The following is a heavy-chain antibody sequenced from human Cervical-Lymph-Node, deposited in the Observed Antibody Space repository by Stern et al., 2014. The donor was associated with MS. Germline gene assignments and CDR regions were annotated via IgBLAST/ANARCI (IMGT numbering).Heavy chain of an antibody. D-gene: IGHD6-13*01. CDR1: GYMFTKFA. CDR3: AKPIGSADHAFDS. V-gene: IGHV7-4-1*02. Sequence: VHLVESGSAMKMPGASVKVSCKASGYMFTKFALNWVRQAPGQGLEWLGWINARTGTPTYAQGFTGRVVFSLDTSVSTAFLQITSLKAEDTAVYYCAKPIGSADHAFDSWGQGTLVTVSS. J-gene: IGHJ4*02. CDR2: INARTGTP.